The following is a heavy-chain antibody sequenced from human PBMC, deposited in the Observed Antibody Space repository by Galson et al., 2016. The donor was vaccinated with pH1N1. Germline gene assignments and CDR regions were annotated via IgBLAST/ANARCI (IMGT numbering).Heavy chain of an antibody. CDR3: AKDRYSSGQFFDS. CDR1: GFKFDNYA. Sequence: SLRLSCAASGFKFDNYAMTWVRRAPGKGLQWVSAISGSGGRIYYADSVKDRFTISRDNSKKTLFLQMTSLRVEDTAVYYCAKDRYSSGQFFDSWGRGILVTVSS. J-gene: IGHJ4*02. CDR2: ISGSGGRI. V-gene: IGHV3-23*01. D-gene: IGHD6-19*01.